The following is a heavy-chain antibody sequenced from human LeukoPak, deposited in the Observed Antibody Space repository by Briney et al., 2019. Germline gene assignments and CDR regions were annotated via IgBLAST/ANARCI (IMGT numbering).Heavy chain of an antibody. V-gene: IGHV3-7*01. CDR3: ARVLSIAARPADY. D-gene: IGHD6-6*01. CDR1: GFTFSSYW. Sequence: GGSLRLSCAASGFTFSSYWMSWVRQAPGKGLEWVANIKQGGSEKYYVDSVKGRFTISRDNAKNSLYLQMNSLRAEDTAVYYCARVLSIAARPADYWGQGTLVTVSS. CDR2: IKQGGSEK. J-gene: IGHJ4*02.